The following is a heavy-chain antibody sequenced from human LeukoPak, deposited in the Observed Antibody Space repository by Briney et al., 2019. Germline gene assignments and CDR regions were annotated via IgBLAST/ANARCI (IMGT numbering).Heavy chain of an antibody. CDR1: GFTFSSYG. J-gene: IGHJ4*02. CDR3: AKDSLRWELLGYCFDY. D-gene: IGHD2-15*01. V-gene: IGHV3-30*02. Sequence: GGSLRLSCAASGFTFSSYGMHWVRQAPGKGLEWVAFIRYDGSNKYYADSVKGRFTISRDNSKNTLYLQMNSLRAEDTAVYYCAKDSLRWELLGYCFDYWGQGTLVTVSS. CDR2: IRYDGSNK.